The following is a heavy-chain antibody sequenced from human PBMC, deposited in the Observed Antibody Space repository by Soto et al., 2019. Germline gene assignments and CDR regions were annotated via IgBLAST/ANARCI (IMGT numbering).Heavy chain of an antibody. CDR3: ARDHRYCSSTSCYATYYYYYYMDV. CDR2: IIPIFGTA. D-gene: IGHD2-2*01. J-gene: IGHJ6*03. CDR1: GGTFSSYA. V-gene: IGHV1-69*13. Sequence: ASVKVSCKASGGTFSSYAISWVRQAPGQGLEWMGGIIPIFGTANYAQKFQGRVTITADESTSTAYMELSSLRSEDTAVYYCARDHRYCSSTSCYATYYYYYYMDVWGKGTTVTVSS.